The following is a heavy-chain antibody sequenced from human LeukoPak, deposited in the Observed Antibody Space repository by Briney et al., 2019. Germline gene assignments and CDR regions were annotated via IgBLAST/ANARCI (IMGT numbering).Heavy chain of an antibody. CDR2: IYYSGST. D-gene: IGHD6-13*01. Sequence: SETLSLTCTVSGGSISSSSYCWGWIRQPPGKGLEWIGSIYYSGSTYYNPSLKSRVTISVDTSKNQFSLKLTSVAAADTAVYYCASGYSSSFTRFDYWGQGTLVTVSS. CDR1: GGSISSSSYC. J-gene: IGHJ4*02. CDR3: ASGYSSSFTRFDY. V-gene: IGHV4-39*07.